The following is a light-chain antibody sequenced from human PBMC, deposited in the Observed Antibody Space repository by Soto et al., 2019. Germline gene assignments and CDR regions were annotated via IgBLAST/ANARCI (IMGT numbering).Light chain of an antibody. CDR2: DAS. V-gene: IGKV1-13*02. J-gene: IGKJ1*01. CDR1: RYITNS. CDR3: QQYNSFPAT. Sequence: QMTRSPSSLSAAVGDRVTITCRASRYITNSLHWYQQKPGKAPELLIHDASSLENGVSSRFSGSGSGTEFTLTISSLQPDDFATYICQQYNSFPATFGQGTKVDI.